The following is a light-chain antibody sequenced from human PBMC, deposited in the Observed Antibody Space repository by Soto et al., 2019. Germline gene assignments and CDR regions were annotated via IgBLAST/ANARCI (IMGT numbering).Light chain of an antibody. CDR1: QYINTR. CDR2: QTS. CDR3: QQYNNWPPRT. Sequence: EIVLTQSPATLSSFPGDRVTLSCRASQYINTRLAWYQHRPGQAPRLLIYQTSLRAAGIPARFSASGSGTDFTLTISDVQPEDFALYYCQQYNNWPPRTFGQGTKVGIK. J-gene: IGKJ2*01. V-gene: IGKV3-11*01.